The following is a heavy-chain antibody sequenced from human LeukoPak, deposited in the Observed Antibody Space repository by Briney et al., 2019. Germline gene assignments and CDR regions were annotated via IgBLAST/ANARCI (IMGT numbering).Heavy chain of an antibody. V-gene: IGHV3-30-3*01. CDR2: ISYDGSNK. CDR1: GFTFSSYA. CDR3: ARDRWYGSGSPFDP. J-gene: IGHJ5*02. Sequence: PGGSLRLSCAASGFTFSSYAMHWVRQAPGKGLEWVAVISYDGSNKYYADSVKGRFTISRDNSKNTLHLQMNSLRAEDTAVYYCARDRWYGSGSPFDPWGQGTLVTVSS. D-gene: IGHD3-10*01.